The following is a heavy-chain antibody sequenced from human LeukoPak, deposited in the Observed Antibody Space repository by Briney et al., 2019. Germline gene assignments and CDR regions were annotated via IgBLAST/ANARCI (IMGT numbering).Heavy chain of an antibody. CDR2: IYSGGIT. CDR1: GFTVSTNY. Sequence: GGSLRLSRAASGFTVSTNYMSWVRQAPGKGLEWVSVIYSGGITYYADSVKGRFTISRDNSKSTLYLQMNSLRGEDAAVYYCARLSGWFDYWGQGTLVTVSS. V-gene: IGHV3-66*01. CDR3: ARLSGWFDY. D-gene: IGHD6-19*01. J-gene: IGHJ4*02.